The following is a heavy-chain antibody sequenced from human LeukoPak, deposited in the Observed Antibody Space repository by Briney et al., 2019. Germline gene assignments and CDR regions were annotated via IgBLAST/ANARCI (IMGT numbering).Heavy chain of an antibody. D-gene: IGHD6-13*01. CDR3: ARDAPGIAAAGSPFDY. Sequence: PSETLSLTCTVSGGSISSYYWSWIRQPPGKGLEWIGYIYYSGSTNYNPSLKSRVTISVDTSKNQFSLKLSSVTAADTAVYYCARDAPGIAAAGSPFDYWGQGTLVTVSS. CDR2: IYYSGST. V-gene: IGHV4-59*01. J-gene: IGHJ4*02. CDR1: GGSISSYY.